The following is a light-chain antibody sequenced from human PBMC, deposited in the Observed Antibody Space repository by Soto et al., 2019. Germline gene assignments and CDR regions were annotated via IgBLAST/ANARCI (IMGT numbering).Light chain of an antibody. V-gene: IGLV2-23*01. CDR1: SSDVGSYNL. J-gene: IGLJ1*01. CDR2: EGS. Sequence: QSALTQPASVSGSPGQSITISCTGTSSDVGSYNLVSWYQQHPGKAPKLMIYEGSKRPSGVSNRFSGSKSGNTASLTISVLQDEDEADYYGCSYAGSRGVFGTGTKLTVL. CDR3: CSYAGSRGV.